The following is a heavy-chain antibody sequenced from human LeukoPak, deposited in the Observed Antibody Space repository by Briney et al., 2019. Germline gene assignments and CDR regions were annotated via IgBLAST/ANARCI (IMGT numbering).Heavy chain of an antibody. CDR3: AKVYCSSTSCYDAFDI. V-gene: IGHV3-9*03. J-gene: IGHJ3*02. Sequence: GRSLRLSCAASGFTFDDYAMHWVRQAPGKGLEWVSGISWNSGSIGYADSVKGRFTISRDNAKNSLYLQMNSLRAEDMALYYCAKVYCSSTSCYDAFDIWGQGTMVTVSS. CDR1: GFTFDDYA. D-gene: IGHD2-2*01. CDR2: ISWNSGSI.